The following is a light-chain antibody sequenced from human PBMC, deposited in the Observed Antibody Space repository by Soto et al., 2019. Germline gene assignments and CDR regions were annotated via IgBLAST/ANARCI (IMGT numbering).Light chain of an antibody. CDR2: DTS. V-gene: IGKV3-20*01. Sequence: EIVLTQSPGILSLSPGERATLSCRASQSVSSNYLAWYQQKPGQAPRLLIYDTSSRASGIPDRFSGSGSGTDFTLTINKLELEDVAVYYCQQYGSSPGTFGQGTKLEIK. CDR1: QSVSSNY. J-gene: IGKJ2*01. CDR3: QQYGSSPGT.